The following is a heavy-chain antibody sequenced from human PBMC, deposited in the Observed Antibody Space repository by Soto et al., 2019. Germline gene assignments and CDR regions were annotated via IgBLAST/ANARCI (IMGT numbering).Heavy chain of an antibody. J-gene: IGHJ4*02. CDR3: ARQIYDSDTGPNFQYYFDS. V-gene: IGHV5-10-1*01. Sequence: PGASLKISCNGSGYSFAGYWITWVRQKPGKGLEWMGRIDPSDSQTYYSPSFRGHVTISATKSITTVFLQWSSLRASDTAMYYCARQIYDSDTGPNFQYYFDSWGQGTPVTVSS. D-gene: IGHD3-22*01. CDR2: IDPSDSQT. CDR1: GYSFAGYW.